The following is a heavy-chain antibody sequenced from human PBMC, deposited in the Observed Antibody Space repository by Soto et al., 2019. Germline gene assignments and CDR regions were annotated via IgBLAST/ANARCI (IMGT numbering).Heavy chain of an antibody. J-gene: IGHJ6*02. D-gene: IGHD3-22*01. CDR3: AANRGYNYYYGMDV. CDR1: GFTFSSYA. Sequence: EVQLLESGGGLVQPGGSLRLSCAASGFTFSSYAMSWVRQAPGKGLEWVSAISGSGGSTYYADSVKGRFTISRDNSKNTLYLQMNSRRAEDTAVYYCAANRGYNYYYGMDVWGQGTTVTVSS. V-gene: IGHV3-23*01. CDR2: ISGSGGST.